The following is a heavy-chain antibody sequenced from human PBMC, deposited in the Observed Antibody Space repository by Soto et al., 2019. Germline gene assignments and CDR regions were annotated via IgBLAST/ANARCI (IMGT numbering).Heavy chain of an antibody. V-gene: IGHV4-30-4*01. D-gene: IGHD7-27*01. Sequence: SETLSLTCTVSGGSIRSGDYYWSWIRQPPGKGLEWIGYIYYSGSTYYNPSLKSRVTISVDTSKNQFSLKLSSVTAADTAVYCCARPSNWGFEDWAFDIWGQGTMVTVSS. CDR1: GGSIRSGDYY. J-gene: IGHJ3*02. CDR3: ARPSNWGFEDWAFDI. CDR2: IYYSGST.